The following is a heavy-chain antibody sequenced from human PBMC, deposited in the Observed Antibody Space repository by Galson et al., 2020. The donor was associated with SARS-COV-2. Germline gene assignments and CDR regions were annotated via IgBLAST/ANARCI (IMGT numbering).Heavy chain of an antibody. J-gene: IGHJ6*02. CDR3: ARDLQYYDFWGGYVGGRGYYYYGMDV. CDR2: ISYDGSNK. Sequence: GGSLRLSCAASGFTFSSYAMHWVRQAPGKGLEWVAVISYDGSNKYYADSVKGRFTISRDNSKNTLYLQMNSLRAEDTAVYYCARDLQYYDFWGGYVGGRGYYYYGMDVWGQGTTVTVSS. CDR1: GFTFSSYA. V-gene: IGHV3-30*04. D-gene: IGHD3-3*01.